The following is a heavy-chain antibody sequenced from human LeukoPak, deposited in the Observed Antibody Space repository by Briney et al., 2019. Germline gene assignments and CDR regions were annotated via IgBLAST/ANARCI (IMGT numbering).Heavy chain of an antibody. V-gene: IGHV1-46*01. CDR2: INPSGGST. CDR3: AKSWAVATIWFDY. CDR1: GYTFTGYY. D-gene: IGHD5-12*01. Sequence: ASVKVSCKASGYTFTGYYMHWVRQAPGQGLEWMGIINPSGGSTSYAQRFQGRVTMTGDTSTSTVYMELNSLRAEDTAVYYCAKSWAVATIWFDYWGQGTLVTVSS. J-gene: IGHJ4*02.